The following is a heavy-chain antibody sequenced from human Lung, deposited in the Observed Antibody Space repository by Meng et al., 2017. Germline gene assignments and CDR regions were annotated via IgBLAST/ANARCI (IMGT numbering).Heavy chain of an antibody. V-gene: IGHV3-74*03. CDR3: ARESGYFEY. Sequence: VELVESGGGLVQPGASLRLSCAASGFTFRSYWMHWVRQAPGKGLVWVSRIRGDGGSIVYADSVKGRFTISRDNAKNTLFLQMNSLRAEDTAVYYCARESGYFEYWGQGILVTVSS. CDR1: GFTFRSYW. J-gene: IGHJ4*02. CDR2: IRGDGGSI.